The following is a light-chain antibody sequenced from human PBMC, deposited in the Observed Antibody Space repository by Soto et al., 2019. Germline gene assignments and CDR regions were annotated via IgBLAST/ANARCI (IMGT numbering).Light chain of an antibody. CDR2: HAS. Sequence: EIVLTQSPATLSLSPGERATLSCRASQSVSSYLAWYQQKPGQAPRLLIYHASNRATGIPARFSGSGSGTDFHLTISSLEPEDFAVYYCQQRSNWLTFGGGTKVEIK. CDR1: QSVSSY. CDR3: QQRSNWLT. V-gene: IGKV3-11*01. J-gene: IGKJ4*01.